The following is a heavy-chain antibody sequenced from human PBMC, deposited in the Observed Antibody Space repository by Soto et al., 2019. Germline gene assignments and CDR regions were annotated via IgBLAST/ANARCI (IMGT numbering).Heavy chain of an antibody. D-gene: IGHD3-10*01. Sequence: PSETLSLTCTVSGGSISSYYWSWIRQPPGKGLEWIGYIYYSGSTNYNPSLKSRVNISVDTSKNQFSLKLSSVTAADTAVYYCAREPRITMVRGQRGAFDIWGQGTMVTVS. J-gene: IGHJ3*02. CDR1: GGSISSYY. CDR3: AREPRITMVRGQRGAFDI. CDR2: IYYSGST. V-gene: IGHV4-59*01.